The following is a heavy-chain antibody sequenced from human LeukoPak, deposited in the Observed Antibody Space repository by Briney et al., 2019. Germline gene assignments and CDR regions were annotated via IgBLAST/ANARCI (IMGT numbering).Heavy chain of an antibody. J-gene: IGHJ6*02. Sequence: SETLSLTCTVSGGSISSSNYYWGWIRQPPGKGLEWIGSIYYSGSTYYNPSLKSRVTISVDTSKNQFSLKLSSVTAADTAVYYCARLRTTVTKYYYYGMDVWGQGTLVTVSS. CDR3: ARLRTTVTKYYYYGMDV. V-gene: IGHV4-39*07. D-gene: IGHD4-17*01. CDR2: IYYSGST. CDR1: GGSISSSNYY.